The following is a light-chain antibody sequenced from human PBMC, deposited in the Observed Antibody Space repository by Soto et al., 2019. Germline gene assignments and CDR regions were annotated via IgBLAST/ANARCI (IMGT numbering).Light chain of an antibody. Sequence: EIVLTQSPGTLSSSPGERATLSCRASQSVSSNYLAWYQRKTGQAPRLLLYGASNRATDIPYRFIGSGSGTDFTLTITRLEPDDCAMYYCQQYGGSPPTFGQGTKVEIK. CDR3: QQYGGSPPT. CDR1: QSVSSNY. J-gene: IGKJ1*01. CDR2: GAS. V-gene: IGKV3-20*01.